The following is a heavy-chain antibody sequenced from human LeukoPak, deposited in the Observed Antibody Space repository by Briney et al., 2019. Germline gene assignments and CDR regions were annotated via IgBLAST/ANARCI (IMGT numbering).Heavy chain of an antibody. V-gene: IGHV4-39*07. J-gene: IGHJ3*02. Sequence: PSESMSLTCTVAAGSLSTISSYWGWLLHPPVTGLEWIGNIFYSGSTYYSPSLKRRVTISLDTSRNQFSLKLNSVTAADTAVYYCAKSNGYGLVDIWGQGTMVTVSS. CDR3: AKSNGYGLVDI. D-gene: IGHD3-10*01. CDR1: AGSLSTISSY. CDR2: IFYSGST.